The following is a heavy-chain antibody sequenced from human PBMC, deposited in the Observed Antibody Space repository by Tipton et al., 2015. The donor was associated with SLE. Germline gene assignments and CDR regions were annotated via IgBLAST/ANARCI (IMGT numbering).Heavy chain of an antibody. D-gene: IGHD3-3*01. CDR1: GDSFSSNSYY. CDR3: AKGIFPPFDY. J-gene: IGHJ4*02. CDR2: IHYSGMT. Sequence: TLSLTCSVSGDSFSSNSYYRGWIRQPPGKGPEWIGSIHYSGMTYYSPSLKSRVTISVDTSKNQFSLKMSPVTAADTAVYYCAKGIFPPFDYWGQGTLVTVSS. V-gene: IGHV4-39*07.